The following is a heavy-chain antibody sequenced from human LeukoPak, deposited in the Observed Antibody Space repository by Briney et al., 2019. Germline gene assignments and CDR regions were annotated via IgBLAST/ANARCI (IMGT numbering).Heavy chain of an antibody. CDR3: ARDYGIGPYYYGMDV. J-gene: IGHJ6*02. V-gene: IGHV4-59*12. CDR2: IYYSGST. CDR1: GGSISSYY. D-gene: IGHD4-17*01. Sequence: SQTLSLTCTVSGGSISSYYWSWIRQPPGKGLEWIGYIYYSGSTNYNPSLKSRVTISVDTSKNQFSLKLSSVTAADTAVYYCARDYGIGPYYYGMDVWGQGTTVTVSS.